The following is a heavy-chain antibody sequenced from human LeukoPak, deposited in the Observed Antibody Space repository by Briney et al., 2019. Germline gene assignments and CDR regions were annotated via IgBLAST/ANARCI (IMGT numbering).Heavy chain of an antibody. D-gene: IGHD1-1*01. V-gene: IGHV4-59*01. CDR2: VDHTGST. J-gene: IGHJ6*03. CDR3: ARGRVSSSTWYSTYYYYFYMDV. CDR1: DDSITMYY. Sequence: SETLSLTCSVSDDSITMYYWTWIRQPPGKGLEWIGYVDHTGSTNFNPSLSGRVSISRDTTKNLFSLRLRSVTAADTAVYFCARGRVSSSTWYSTYYYYFYMDVWGKGTTVTVSS.